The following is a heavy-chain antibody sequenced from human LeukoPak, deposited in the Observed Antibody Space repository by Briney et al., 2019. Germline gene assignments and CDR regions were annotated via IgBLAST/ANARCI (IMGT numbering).Heavy chain of an antibody. J-gene: IGHJ4*02. V-gene: IGHV1-69*13. D-gene: IGHD2-15*01. CDR1: GGTFSSYA. CDR2: IIPIFGTA. CDR3: ARLGYCSGGSCYLNLVY. Sequence: LVKVSCKASGGTFSSYAISWVRQAPGQGLEWMGGIIPIFGTATYAQKFQGRVTITADESTSTAYMELSSLRSEDTAVYYCARLGYCSGGSCYLNLVYWGQGTLVTVSS.